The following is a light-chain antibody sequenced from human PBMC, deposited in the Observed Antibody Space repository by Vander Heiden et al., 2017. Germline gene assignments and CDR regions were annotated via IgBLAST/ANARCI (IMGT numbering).Light chain of an antibody. CDR1: QSVTNR. V-gene: IGKV3-11*01. CDR3: HQCNDWPRT. CDR2: DAS. Sequence: DIVLTQSPATLSLSPGERATLSCRASQSVTNRLAWYQQKAGQAPRLLISDASSRATGVPARFRASGSGTDFTLTISSLEPEDFAVYYCHQCNDWPRTFGQGTKVEIK. J-gene: IGKJ2*01.